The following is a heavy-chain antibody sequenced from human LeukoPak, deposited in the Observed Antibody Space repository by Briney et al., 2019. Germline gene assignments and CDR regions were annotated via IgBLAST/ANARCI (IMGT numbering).Heavy chain of an antibody. CDR2: ISSSFSA. J-gene: IGHJ4*02. V-gene: IGHV3-48*01. CDR3: ARDGGRFFDY. D-gene: IGHD3-16*01. CDR1: GLTLSSYS. Sequence: PGGSLRLSCVASGLTLSSYSMNWVRQAPGKGLEWLSYISSSFSAADSVKGRFTISRDNAKRTLYLQMNSLRAEDTAVCYCARDGGRFFDYWGQGTLVTVSS.